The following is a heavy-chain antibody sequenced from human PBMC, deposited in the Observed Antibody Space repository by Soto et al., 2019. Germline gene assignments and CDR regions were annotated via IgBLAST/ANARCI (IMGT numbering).Heavy chain of an antibody. Sequence: SETLSLTCTVSGGSISNGDYYWSWIRQPPGKGLEWIGYIYYSGSTYYNPSLKSRVTISVDTSKNQFSLKLSSVTAADTAVYYCARDKFVFYGSGSYYYYGMDVWGQGTTVTVSS. CDR2: IYYSGST. CDR3: ARDKFVFYGSGSYYYYGMDV. D-gene: IGHD3-10*01. V-gene: IGHV4-30-4*01. J-gene: IGHJ6*02. CDR1: GGSISNGDYY.